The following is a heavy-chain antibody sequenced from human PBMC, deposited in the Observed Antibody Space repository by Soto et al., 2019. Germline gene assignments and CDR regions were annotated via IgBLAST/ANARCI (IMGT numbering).Heavy chain of an antibody. J-gene: IGHJ4*02. CDR3: ATFWSGYPYFDY. D-gene: IGHD3-3*01. Sequence: ASVKVSCKASGYTFTSYYVHWVRQAPGQGLEWMGGFDPEDGETIYAQKFQGRVTMTEDTSTDTAYMELSSLRSEDTAVYYCATFWSGYPYFDYWGQGTLVTVSS. CDR1: GYTFTSYY. V-gene: IGHV1-24*01. CDR2: FDPEDGET.